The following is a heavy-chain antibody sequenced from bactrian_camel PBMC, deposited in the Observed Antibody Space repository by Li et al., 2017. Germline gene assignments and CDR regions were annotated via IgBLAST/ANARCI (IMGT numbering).Heavy chain of an antibody. CDR1: GYTYSSFC. V-gene: IGHV3S55*01. CDR3: AVEGSGAYYSLRALPLGY. D-gene: IGHD2*01. J-gene: IGHJ6*01. Sequence: QVQLVESGGGSVQAGGSLRLPCAASGYTYSSFCMGWFRQAPGKEREVVAVLDSDGITKYSDSVKGHFIISKHNAKNTLFLQMNSLKPEDTAMYYCAVEGSGAYYSLRALPLGYWDQGTQVTVS. CDR2: LDSDGIT.